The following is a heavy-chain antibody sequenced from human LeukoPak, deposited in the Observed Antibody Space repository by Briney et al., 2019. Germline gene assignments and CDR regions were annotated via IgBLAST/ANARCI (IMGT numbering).Heavy chain of an antibody. D-gene: IGHD4-23*01. V-gene: IGHV3-73*01. Sequence: PGGSLKLSCAASGFTFSGSAMHWVRQASGKGLEWVGRIRSKANSYATAYAASVKGRFTISRDDSKNTAYLQMNSLKTEDTAVSYCTRHGETVADDWGQGTLVTVSS. CDR2: IRSKANSYAT. CDR3: TRHGETVADD. J-gene: IGHJ4*02. CDR1: GFTFSGSA.